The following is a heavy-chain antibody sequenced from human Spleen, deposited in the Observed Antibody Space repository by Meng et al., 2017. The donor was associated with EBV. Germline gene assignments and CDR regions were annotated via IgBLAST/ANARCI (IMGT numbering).Heavy chain of an antibody. Sequence: QLQLKEAGSGLVKPSQTLSLTCAVSGGSISSGGYSWSWIRQPPGKGLEWIGYIYDSGSAYYNPSLKSRVSISVDRSKNQFSLKLTSVTAADTAVYFCASYGDYVRFDYWGQGTLVTVSS. CDR2: IYDSGSA. CDR1: GGSISSGGYS. D-gene: IGHD3-16*01. CDR3: ASYGDYVRFDY. V-gene: IGHV4-30-2*01. J-gene: IGHJ4*02.